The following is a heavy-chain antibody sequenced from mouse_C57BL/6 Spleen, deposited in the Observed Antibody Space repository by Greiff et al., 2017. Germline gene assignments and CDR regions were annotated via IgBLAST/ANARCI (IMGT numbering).Heavy chain of an antibody. J-gene: IGHJ1*03. CDR2: IDPSDSYT. D-gene: IGHD1-1*01. Sequence: QVQLQQPGAELVRPGTSVKLSCKASGYTFTSYWMHWVKQRPGQGLEWIGVIDPSDSYTNYNQKFKGKATLTVDTSSSTAYMQLSSLTSEDSAVYYCARPITTVVATYYWYFEVWGTGTTVTVSS. CDR1: GYTFTSYW. CDR3: ARPITTVVATYYWYFEV. V-gene: IGHV1-59*01.